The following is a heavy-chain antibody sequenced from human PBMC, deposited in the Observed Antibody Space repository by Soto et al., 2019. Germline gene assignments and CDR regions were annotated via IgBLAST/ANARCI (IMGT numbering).Heavy chain of an antibody. CDR1: GGSISSYY. CDR2: IYYSGST. CDR3: ARLGSGYGNFDY. Sequence: SETLSLTCTVSGGSISSYYWSWIRQPPGKGLEWIGYIYYSGSTNYNPSLKSRVTISVETSKNQFSLKLSSVTAANTAVYYCARLGSGYGNFDYWGQGTLVTVSS. V-gene: IGHV4-59*08. D-gene: IGHD5-12*01. J-gene: IGHJ4*02.